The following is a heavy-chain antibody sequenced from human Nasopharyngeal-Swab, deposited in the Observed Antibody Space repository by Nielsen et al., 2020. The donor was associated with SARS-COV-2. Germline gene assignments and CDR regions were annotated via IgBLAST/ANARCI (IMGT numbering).Heavy chain of an antibody. CDR2: IKQDGSEK. Sequence: GGSLRPSCAASGFTFSGYSMSWVRQAPGKGLEWVANIKQDGSEKYYVDSVEGRFTISRDSAKNSLFLQMNSLRAEDTAVYYCARDSSGWYPDLDYWGQGTLVTVSS. D-gene: IGHD6-19*01. V-gene: IGHV3-7*01. CDR1: GFTFSGYS. CDR3: ARDSSGWYPDLDY. J-gene: IGHJ4*02.